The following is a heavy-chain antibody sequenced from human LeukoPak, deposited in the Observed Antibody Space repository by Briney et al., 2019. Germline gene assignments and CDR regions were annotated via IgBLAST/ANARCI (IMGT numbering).Heavy chain of an antibody. J-gene: IGHJ4*02. CDR3: ARGKTLPIDY. CDR1: GFTFSSYA. Sequence: PGGSLRLSCAASGFTFSSYAMHWVRQAPGKGLEWVAVISYDGSNKYYADSVKGRFTISRDNSKNTLYLQMNSLRAEDTAVYYCARGKTLPIDYWGQGTLVTVSS. V-gene: IGHV3-30-3*01. CDR2: ISYDGSNK.